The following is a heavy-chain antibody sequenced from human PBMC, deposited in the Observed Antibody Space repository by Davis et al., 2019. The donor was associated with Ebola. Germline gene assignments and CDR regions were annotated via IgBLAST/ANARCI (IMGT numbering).Heavy chain of an antibody. CDR2: IIPIFGTA. Sequence: SVEVSCKASGGTFSSYAISWVRQAPGQGLEWMGGIIPIFGTANYAQKFQGRVTITADESTSTAYMELSSLRSEDTAVYYCARDPPYSNYFRVASYGMDVWGQGTTVTVSS. J-gene: IGHJ6*02. CDR3: ARDPPYSNYFRVASYGMDV. V-gene: IGHV1-69*13. CDR1: GGTFSSYA. D-gene: IGHD4-11*01.